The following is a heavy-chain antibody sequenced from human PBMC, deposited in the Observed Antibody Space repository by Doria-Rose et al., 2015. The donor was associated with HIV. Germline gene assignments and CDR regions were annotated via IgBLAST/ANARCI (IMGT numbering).Heavy chain of an antibody. CDR3: AKDGDDGDEADGTKGDFDI. V-gene: IGHV3-30*18. D-gene: IGHD2-2*01. J-gene: IGHJ3*02. CDR2: ISYDGIKT. Sequence: LISYDGIKTYYVDSVKARFTISRDDARNTLYLQMNSLRVEDTALYYCAKDGDDGDEADGTKGDFDIWGQGTMVTVSS.